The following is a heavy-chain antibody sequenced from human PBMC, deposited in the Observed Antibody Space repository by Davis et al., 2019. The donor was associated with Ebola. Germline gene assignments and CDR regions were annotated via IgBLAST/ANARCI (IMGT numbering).Heavy chain of an antibody. J-gene: IGHJ6*04. CDR1: GFTVSSNY. CDR3: AKSGLSFGVVKYHYGMDV. CDR2: IYSGGST. Sequence: GGSLRLSCAASGFTVSSNYMSWVRQAPGKGLEWVSVIYSGGSTYYADSVKGRFTISRDDSKNALYLQMNGLRVEDTAVYYCAKSGLSFGVVKYHYGMDVWGKGTTVTVSS. V-gene: IGHV3-53*01. D-gene: IGHD3-3*01.